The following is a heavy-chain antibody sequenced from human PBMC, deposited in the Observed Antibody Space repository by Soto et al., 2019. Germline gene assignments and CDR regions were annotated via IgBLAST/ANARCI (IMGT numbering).Heavy chain of an antibody. CDR2: MSRSSSDR. CDR1: EFTVSTYD. J-gene: IGHJ6*03. CDR3: AMDFVEIPSKPGGYYYYFYYMDV. Sequence: EVQLVESGGGLVKPGGSLRLSCAASEFTVSTYDMNWVRQAPGKGLEWVSSMSRSSSDRDYADSVKGRFIISRDNAKNEIDQQMISLRAEGPAVEYWAMDFVEIPSKPGGYYYYFYYMDVWGTGTTVTVSS. V-gene: IGHV3-21*06. D-gene: IGHD2-2*03.